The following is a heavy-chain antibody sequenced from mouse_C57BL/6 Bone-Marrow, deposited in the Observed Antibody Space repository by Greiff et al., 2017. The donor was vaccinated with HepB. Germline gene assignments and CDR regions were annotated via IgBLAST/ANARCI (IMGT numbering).Heavy chain of an antibody. V-gene: IGHV1-18*01. CDR2: INPNNGGT. J-gene: IGHJ2*01. D-gene: IGHD2-10*01. Sequence: VQLQQSGPELVKPGASVKIPCKASGYTFTDYNMDWVKQSHGKSLEWIGDINPNNGGTIYNQKFKGKATLTVDKSSSTAYMELRSLTSEDTAVYYCARRGTLLPYYFDYWGQGTTLTVSS. CDR3: ARRGTLLPYYFDY. CDR1: GYTFTDYN.